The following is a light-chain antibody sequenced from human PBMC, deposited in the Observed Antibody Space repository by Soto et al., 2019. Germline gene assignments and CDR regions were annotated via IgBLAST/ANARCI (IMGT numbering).Light chain of an antibody. CDR1: QSISSY. CDR3: QQSYSTPGYS. Sequence: DIQMTQSPSSLSASVGDRVTITCRASQSISSYLNWYQQKPGKAPMLLIYAASSFQSGVPSRFSGSGSGTDFTLTISRLQPEDFATYYCQQSYSTPGYSFGQGTKLQIK. CDR2: AAS. V-gene: IGKV1-39*01. J-gene: IGKJ2*01.